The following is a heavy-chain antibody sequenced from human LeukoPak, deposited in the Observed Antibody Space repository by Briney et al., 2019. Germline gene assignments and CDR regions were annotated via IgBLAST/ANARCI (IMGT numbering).Heavy chain of an antibody. J-gene: IGHJ4*02. CDR1: GGSISSYY. Sequence: SETLSLTCTVSGGSISSYYWSWIRQPPGKGLEWIGYIYYSGSTNYNPSLKSRVTISVDTSKNQFSLKLSSVTAADTAVYYCASDKGLASGFDYWGQGTLVTVSS. V-gene: IGHV4-59*08. CDR2: IYYSGST. D-gene: IGHD3-3*02. CDR3: ASDKGLASGFDY.